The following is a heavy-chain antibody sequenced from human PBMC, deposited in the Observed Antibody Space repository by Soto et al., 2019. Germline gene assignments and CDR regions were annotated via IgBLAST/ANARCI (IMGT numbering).Heavy chain of an antibody. CDR2: ISWKSGSM. Sequence: EVQLVESGVDLVQPGRSLRLACTASGFKFDDYAMHWVRQAPGKGLEWVSGISWKSGSMNYADSVKGRFTISRDNAKNSLYLQMNTLRSEDTALYYCAKDIYDILTGYSRGDGLDLWGHGTMVSVSS. CDR3: AKDIYDILTGYSRGDGLDL. V-gene: IGHV3-9*01. CDR1: GFKFDDYA. J-gene: IGHJ3*01. D-gene: IGHD3-9*01.